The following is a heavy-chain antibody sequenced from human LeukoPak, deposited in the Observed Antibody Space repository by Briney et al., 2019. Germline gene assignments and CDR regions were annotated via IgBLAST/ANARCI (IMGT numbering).Heavy chain of an antibody. J-gene: IGHJ4*02. CDR2: INPNSGGT. Sequence: GASVKVSCKASGYTFSGYYMHWVRQAPGQGLEWVGWINPNSGGTNYAQKFQGRVTMTRDTSISTAYMELSGLRSDDTAVYYCARGPHWDPHFDYWGQGTLVTVSS. CDR3: ARGPHWDPHFDY. D-gene: IGHD7-27*01. V-gene: IGHV1-2*02. CDR1: GYTFSGYY.